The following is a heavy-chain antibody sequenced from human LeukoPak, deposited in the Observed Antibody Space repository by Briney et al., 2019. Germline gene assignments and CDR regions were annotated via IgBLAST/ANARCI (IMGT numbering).Heavy chain of an antibody. Sequence: GGSLRLSCAASGFTFSSYAMSWVRQAPGKGLEWVSSISDSDGSTYYADSVKGRFTISRDNSKNTLYLQMNSLRAEDTAVYYCAKAVAGTILSDYWGQGTLVSVSS. J-gene: IGHJ4*02. V-gene: IGHV3-23*01. CDR2: ISDSDGST. CDR3: AKAVAGTILSDY. CDR1: GFTFSSYA. D-gene: IGHD6-19*01.